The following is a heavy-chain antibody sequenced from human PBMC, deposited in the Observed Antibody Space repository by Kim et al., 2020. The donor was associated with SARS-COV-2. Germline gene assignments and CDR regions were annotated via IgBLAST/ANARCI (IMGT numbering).Heavy chain of an antibody. CDR3: GLGINYYYGMDV. CDR1: GYTFTGYY. J-gene: IGHJ6*02. CDR2: INPNSGGT. Sequence: ASVKVSCKASGYTFTGYYMHWVRQAPGQGLEWMGWINPNSGGTNYAQKFQGRVTMTRDTSISTAYMELSRLRSDDTAVYYCGLGINYYYGMDVWGQGTTVTVSS. D-gene: IGHD1-20*01. V-gene: IGHV1-2*02.